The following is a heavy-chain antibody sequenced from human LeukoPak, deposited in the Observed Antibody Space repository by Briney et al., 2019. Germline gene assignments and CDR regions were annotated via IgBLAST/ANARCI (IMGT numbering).Heavy chain of an antibody. Sequence: PSETLSLTCAVYGGSFSGYYWSWIRQPPGKGLEWIGEINHSGSTYYNPSLKSRVTISVDTSKNQFSLKLSSVTAADTAVYYCARFKGSYLFRGRYFDYWGQGTLVTVSS. V-gene: IGHV4-34*01. J-gene: IGHJ4*02. CDR1: GGSFSGYY. D-gene: IGHD3-16*02. CDR3: ARFKGSYLFRGRYFDY. CDR2: INHSGST.